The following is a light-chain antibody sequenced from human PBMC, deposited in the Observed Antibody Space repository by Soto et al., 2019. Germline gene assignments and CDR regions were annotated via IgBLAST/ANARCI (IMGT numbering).Light chain of an antibody. CDR2: DVS. CDR3: SSYGASSTS. CDR1: STDIGSYNY. J-gene: IGLJ2*01. V-gene: IGLV2-14*03. Sequence: QSALTQPASLSGSPGQSITISCTGTSTDIGSYNYVSWYQQHPGKAPKLMIFDVSYRPSGISDRFSGSKSGNTASLTISGLQPEDEADYYCSSYGASSTSFGGGTKLTVL.